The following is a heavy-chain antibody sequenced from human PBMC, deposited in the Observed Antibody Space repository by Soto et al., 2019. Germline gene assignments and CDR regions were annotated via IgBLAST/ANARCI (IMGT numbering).Heavy chain of an antibody. J-gene: IGHJ4*02. D-gene: IGHD5-12*01. CDR1: GFTFSSYS. Sequence: GGSLRLSCAASGFTFSSYSMNWVRQAPGKGLEWVSSISSSSSYIYYADSVKGRFTISRDNAKNSLYLQMSSLRAEDTAVYYCARAPRYRDYFDYWGQGTLVTVSS. CDR3: ARAPRYRDYFDY. CDR2: ISSSSSYI. V-gene: IGHV3-21*01.